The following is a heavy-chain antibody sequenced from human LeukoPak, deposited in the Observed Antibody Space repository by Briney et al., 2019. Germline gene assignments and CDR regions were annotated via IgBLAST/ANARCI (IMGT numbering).Heavy chain of an antibody. CDR1: GXXXXXXXXX. CDR2: LXYXGTT. J-gene: IGHJ4*02. V-gene: IGHV4-39*01. D-gene: IGHD2-8*01. Sequence: SETLSLTCTXXGXXXXXXXXXXXXXRXXXXKXXXXXGSLXYXGTTXYNXSLKXRVTMSVDTSKNPTSLNLRSVTAAXTAVYYCVRMTPEPVSFDYWGQGTLVAVSS. CDR3: VRMTPEPVSFDY.